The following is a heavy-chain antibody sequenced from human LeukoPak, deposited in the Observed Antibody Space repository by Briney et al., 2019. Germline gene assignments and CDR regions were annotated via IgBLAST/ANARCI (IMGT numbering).Heavy chain of an antibody. D-gene: IGHD4-17*01. V-gene: IGHV1-2*02. Sequence: ASVTVSCKASGYTFTGYYMHWVRQAPGQGLEWMGWINPNSGGTNYAQKFQGRVTMARDTSISTAYMELSRLRSDDTAVYYCARNNDYGDYSDYYYGMDVWGQGTTVTVSS. J-gene: IGHJ6*02. CDR1: GYTFTGYY. CDR2: INPNSGGT. CDR3: ARNNDYGDYSDYYYGMDV.